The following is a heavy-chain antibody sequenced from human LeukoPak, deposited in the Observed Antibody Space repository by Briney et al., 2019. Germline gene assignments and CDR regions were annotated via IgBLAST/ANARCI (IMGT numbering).Heavy chain of an antibody. CDR1: GFTFSSYG. J-gene: IGHJ4*02. CDR3: AKGRYYYGSGSYFRSDY. CDR2: IRYDGSNK. V-gene: IGHV3-30*02. D-gene: IGHD3-10*01. Sequence: PGGSLRLSCAASGFTFSSYGMHWVRQAPGKGLEWVAFIRYDGSNKYYADSVKGRFTISRDNSKNTLYLQMNSLRAEDTAVYYCAKGRYYYGSGSYFRSDYWGQGTLVTVSS.